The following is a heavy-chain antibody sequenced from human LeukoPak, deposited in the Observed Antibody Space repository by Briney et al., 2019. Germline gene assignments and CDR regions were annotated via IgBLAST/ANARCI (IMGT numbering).Heavy chain of an antibody. V-gene: IGHV1-69*13. D-gene: IGHD3-10*01. CDR3: ARERRAKVAQTDPWYYGMDV. CDR2: IIPIFGTA. J-gene: IGHJ6*02. Sequence: GASVKVSCKASGGTFSSYAISWVRQAPGQGLEWMGGIIPIFGTANYAQKFQGRVTITADESTSTAYMELSSLRSEDTAVYYCARERRAKVAQTDPWYYGMDVWGQGTTVTVSS. CDR1: GGTFSSYA.